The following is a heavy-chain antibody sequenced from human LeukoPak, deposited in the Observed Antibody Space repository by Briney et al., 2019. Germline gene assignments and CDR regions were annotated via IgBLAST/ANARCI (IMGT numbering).Heavy chain of an antibody. CDR2: IWYDGSNK. Sequence: GGSLRLSCAASGFTFSSYAMHWVRQAPGKGLEWVAVIWYDGSNKYYADSVNGRFTISRDNSKNTLYLQMNSLRAEDTAVYYCARVGMTTVTTGAFDIWGQGTMVTVSS. J-gene: IGHJ3*02. V-gene: IGHV3-33*08. CDR1: GFTFSSYA. CDR3: ARVGMTTVTTGAFDI. D-gene: IGHD4-17*01.